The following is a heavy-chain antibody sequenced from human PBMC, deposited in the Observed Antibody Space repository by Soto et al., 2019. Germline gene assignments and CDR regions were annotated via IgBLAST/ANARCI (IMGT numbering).Heavy chain of an antibody. V-gene: IGHV3-30-3*01. J-gene: IGHJ5*02. CDR2: ISYDGSNK. Sequence: PGGSLRLSCAASGFTFSSYAMHWVRQAPGKGLEWVAVISYDGSNKYYADSVKGRFTISRDNSKNTLYLQMNSLRAEDTAVYYCARDAIAVAGYNWFDPWCHGTLVTVSS. CDR3: ARDAIAVAGYNWFDP. D-gene: IGHD6-19*01. CDR1: GFTFSSYA.